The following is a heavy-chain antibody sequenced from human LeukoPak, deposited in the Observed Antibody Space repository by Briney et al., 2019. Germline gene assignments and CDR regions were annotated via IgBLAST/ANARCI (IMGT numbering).Heavy chain of an antibody. Sequence: SETLSLTCTVSGGSISSYYWSCIRQPPGKGLEWIGYTSYSGSTNYNPSLKSRVTISVDTSKNQFSLKLTSVIAADTAVYYCARAGGVVTAPLDLDYWGQGTLVTVSS. J-gene: IGHJ4*02. V-gene: IGHV4-59*01. CDR3: ARAGGVVTAPLDLDY. CDR2: TSYSGST. D-gene: IGHD2-21*02. CDR1: GGSISSYY.